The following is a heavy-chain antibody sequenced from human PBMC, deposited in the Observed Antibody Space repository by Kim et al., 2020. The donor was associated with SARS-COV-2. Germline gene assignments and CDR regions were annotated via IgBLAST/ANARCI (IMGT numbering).Heavy chain of an antibody. V-gene: IGHV1-18*01. D-gene: IGHD5-12*01. CDR3: ARDHRGYSTGWFDP. Sequence: ASVKVSCKASGYTFTSYGISWVRQAPGQGLEWMGWISAYNGNTNYAQKLQGRVTMTTDTSTSTAYMELRSLRSDDTAVYYCARDHRGYSTGWFDPWGQGTLVTVSS. J-gene: IGHJ5*02. CDR2: ISAYNGNT. CDR1: GYTFTSYG.